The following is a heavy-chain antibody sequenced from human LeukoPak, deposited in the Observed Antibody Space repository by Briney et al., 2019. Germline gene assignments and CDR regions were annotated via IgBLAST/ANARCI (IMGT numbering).Heavy chain of an antibody. CDR2: ISGSGGST. D-gene: IGHD3-10*01. CDR1: GFTFSSYA. V-gene: IGHV3-23*01. J-gene: IGHJ5*02. Sequence: PGGSLRLSCAASGFTFSSYAMSWVRQAPGKGLEWVSAISGSGGSTYYADSVKGRFTISRDNSKNTLYLQMNSLRAEDTAVYYCARNGGLLWLGELTNWFDPWGQGTLVTVSS. CDR3: ARNGGLLWLGELTNWFDP.